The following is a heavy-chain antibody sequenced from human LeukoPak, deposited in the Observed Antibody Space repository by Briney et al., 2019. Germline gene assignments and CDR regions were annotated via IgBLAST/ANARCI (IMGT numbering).Heavy chain of an antibody. Sequence: GGSLRLSCAASGFNFDDYGMAWVRQAPGKGLEWVSGINWNGGRTGSADSVKGRFTISRDNAKNSLYLQMNSLRAEDTAVYYCARGVYYFDYWGQGTLVTVSS. CDR3: ARGVYYFDY. CDR2: INWNGGRT. CDR1: GFNFDDYG. J-gene: IGHJ4*02. D-gene: IGHD2-8*01. V-gene: IGHV3-20*04.